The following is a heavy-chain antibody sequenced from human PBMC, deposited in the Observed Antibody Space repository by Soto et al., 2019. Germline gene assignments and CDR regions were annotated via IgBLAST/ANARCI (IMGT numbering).Heavy chain of an antibody. CDR1: GGSISSGGYY. CDR2: IYYSGST. Sequence: SETLSLTCTVSGGSISSGGYYWSWIRQHPGKGLEWIGYIYYSGSTYYNPSLKSRVTISVDTSKNQFSLKLSSVTAADTAVYYCARDWVVPAAKGSYYYYGMDVWGQGTTVTVSS. J-gene: IGHJ6*02. CDR3: ARDWVVPAAKGSYYYYGMDV. V-gene: IGHV4-31*03. D-gene: IGHD2-2*01.